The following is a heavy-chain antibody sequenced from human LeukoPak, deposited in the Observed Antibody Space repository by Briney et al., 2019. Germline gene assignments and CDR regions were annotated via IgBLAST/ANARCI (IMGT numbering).Heavy chain of an antibody. J-gene: IGHJ3*02. CDR3: ARGYSGYDMDAFDI. CDR2: ISYDGSNK. V-gene: IGHV3-30-3*01. CDR1: GFTFSSYA. Sequence: GRSLRLSCAASGFTFSSYAMPWVRQAPGKGLEWVAVISYDGSNKYYADSVKGRFTISRDNSKNTLYLQMNSLRAEDTAVYYCARGYSGYDMDAFDIWGQGTMVTVSS. D-gene: IGHD5-12*01.